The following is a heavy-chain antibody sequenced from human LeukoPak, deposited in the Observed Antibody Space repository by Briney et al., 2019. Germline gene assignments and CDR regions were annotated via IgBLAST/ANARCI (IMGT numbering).Heavy chain of an antibody. D-gene: IGHD3-3*01. CDR3: ARAEAYYDFWSGYYYFDY. CDR1: GFTFSDYY. V-gene: IGHV3-11*06. Sequence: GGSLRLSCAASGFTFSDYYMSWIRQAPGKGLEWVSYISSSSSYTNYADSVKGRFTISRDNAKNSLYLQINSLRAEDTAVYYCARAEAYYDFWSGYYYFDYWGQGTLVTVSS. CDR2: ISSSSSYT. J-gene: IGHJ4*02.